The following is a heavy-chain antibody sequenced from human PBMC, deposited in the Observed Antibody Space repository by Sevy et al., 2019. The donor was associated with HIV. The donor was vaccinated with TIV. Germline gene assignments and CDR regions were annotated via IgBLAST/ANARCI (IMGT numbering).Heavy chain of an antibody. D-gene: IGHD3-22*01. Sequence: GGSLRLSCAASGFTFSSYWMSWVRQAPGKGLEWVANIKQDGSGKYYVDSVKGRFTISRDNAKNSLYLQMNSLRAEDTAVYYCAREAHYYDSSGYYRNAFDIWGQGTMVTVSS. CDR1: GFTFSSYW. CDR3: AREAHYYDSSGYYRNAFDI. J-gene: IGHJ3*02. V-gene: IGHV3-7*01. CDR2: IKQDGSGK.